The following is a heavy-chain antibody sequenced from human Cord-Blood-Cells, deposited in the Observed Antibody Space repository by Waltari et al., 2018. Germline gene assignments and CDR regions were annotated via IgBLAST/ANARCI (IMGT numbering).Heavy chain of an antibody. CDR1: GFTFDDYD. CDR2: ISWNSGSI. J-gene: IGHJ4*02. Sequence: EVQLVESGGGLVQPDRSLRLSCADSGFTFDDYDMQWVRQAPGKGLEWVSGISWNSGSIGYADSVKGRFTISRDNAKNSLYLQMNSLRAEDMALYYCAKVAGSGSYFDYWGQGTLVTVSS. V-gene: IGHV3-9*03. CDR3: AKVAGSGSYFDY. D-gene: IGHD1-26*01.